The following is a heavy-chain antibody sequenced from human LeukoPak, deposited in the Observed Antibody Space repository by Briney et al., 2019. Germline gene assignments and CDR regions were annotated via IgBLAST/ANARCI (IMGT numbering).Heavy chain of an antibody. CDR1: GFTFSSYA. D-gene: IGHD5-24*01. CDR3: AKNRATGLAFYDY. J-gene: IGHJ4*01. V-gene: IGHV3-23*01. CDR2: ISSDGTYI. Sequence: GGSLRLSCAASGFTFSSYAMTWVRQAPGKGLEWVSAISSDGTYIYYGDSVKGRFTSSRDNSKSTLYLQMSNLRAEDTAVYFCAKNRATGLAFYDYWGQGSQLTVSS.